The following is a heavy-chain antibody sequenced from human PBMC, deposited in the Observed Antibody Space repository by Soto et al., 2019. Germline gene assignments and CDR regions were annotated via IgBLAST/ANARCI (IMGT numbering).Heavy chain of an antibody. CDR2: IYYSGST. CDR3: ARESRGSGSYPRGGMDV. D-gene: IGHD3-10*01. J-gene: IGHJ6*02. Sequence: QVQLQESGPGLVKPSQTLSLTCTVSGGSISSGGYSWSWIRQHPGKGLEWIGYIYYSGSTYYTPSLKSRVTISVDTSKNQFSLKLSSVTAADTAVYYCARESRGSGSYPRGGMDVWGQGTTVTVSS. CDR1: GGSISSGGYS. V-gene: IGHV4-31*03.